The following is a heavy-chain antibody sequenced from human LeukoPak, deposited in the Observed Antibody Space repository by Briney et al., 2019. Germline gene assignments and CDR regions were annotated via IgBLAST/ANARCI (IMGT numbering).Heavy chain of an antibody. D-gene: IGHD2-15*01. J-gene: IGHJ4*02. Sequence: GASVKVSCKASGYTFTSYDINWVRQATGQGLEWMGWMNPNSGNTGYAQKFQGRVTMTRNTSISTAYMELSSLRSEDTAVYHCAGVRGHCSGGSCYAAYWGQGTLVTVSS. V-gene: IGHV1-8*01. CDR3: AGVRGHCSGGSCYAAY. CDR2: MNPNSGNT. CDR1: GYTFTSYD.